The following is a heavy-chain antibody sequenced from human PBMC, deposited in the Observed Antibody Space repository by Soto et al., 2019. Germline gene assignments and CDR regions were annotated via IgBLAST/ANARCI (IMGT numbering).Heavy chain of an antibody. Sequence: SETLSLTYTLPNGTMHSYSGSWIRQPPGKGLEWVGYIYYNGNTRSNPSLKSRVTIVIDTSKNQYSLRLTSVTAADTAVYFCAKHHLQVAGLSSFDYWGQGTLVT. CDR2: IYYNGNT. CDR1: NGTMHSYS. J-gene: IGHJ4*02. D-gene: IGHD6-19*01. V-gene: IGHV4-59*03. CDR3: AKHHLQVAGLSSFDY.